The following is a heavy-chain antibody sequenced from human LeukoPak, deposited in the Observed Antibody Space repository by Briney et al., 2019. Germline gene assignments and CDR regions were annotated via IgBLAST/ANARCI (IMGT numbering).Heavy chain of an antibody. J-gene: IGHJ4*02. D-gene: IGHD1-26*01. V-gene: IGHV1-69*05. Sequence: ASVKFSCKASGGTFSSYAISWVRQAPGQGLEWMGGIIPIFGTANYAQKFQGRVTITTDESTSTAYMELSSLRSEDTAVYYCARDHSGSYPNWGQGTLVTVSS. CDR1: GGTFSSYA. CDR2: IIPIFGTA. CDR3: ARDHSGSYPN.